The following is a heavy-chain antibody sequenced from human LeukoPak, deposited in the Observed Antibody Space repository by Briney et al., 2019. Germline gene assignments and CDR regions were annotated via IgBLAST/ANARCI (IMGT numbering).Heavy chain of an antibody. J-gene: IGHJ4*02. CDR2: IKQDGSEK. V-gene: IGHV3-7*01. D-gene: IGHD3-22*01. CDR3: ARGDYYDSSGSFDY. Sequence: PGGSLRLSCAASGFTFSSYWMSWVRQAPGKGLEWVANIKQDGSEKYYVDSVKGRFTISRDNAKNSLYLQMNRLRAEDTAVYYCARGDYYDSSGSFDYWGQGTLVTVSS. CDR1: GFTFSSYW.